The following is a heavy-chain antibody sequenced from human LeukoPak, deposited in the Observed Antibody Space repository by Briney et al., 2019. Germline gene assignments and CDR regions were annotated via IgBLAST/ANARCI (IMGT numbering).Heavy chain of an antibody. CDR2: LIPMFGTT. CDR1: GGTFRYYA. V-gene: IGHV1-69*13. D-gene: IGHD3-10*01. Sequence: GASVKVSCKTSGGTFRYYAIGWVRQAPGHGLEWMGGLIPMFGTTNYAQQFQGRVTITADESTTTSYMELSRLRFEDTAVYFCARGTMVRGAIVPPYKWGQGTLVTVSS. CDR3: ARGTMVRGAIVPPYK. J-gene: IGHJ4*02.